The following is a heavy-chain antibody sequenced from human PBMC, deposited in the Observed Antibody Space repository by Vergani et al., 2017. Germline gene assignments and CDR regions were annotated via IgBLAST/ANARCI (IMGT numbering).Heavy chain of an antibody. D-gene: IGHD2-21*01. Sequence: QVQLQQWCAGLLKPSETLSLTCAVYGGSFSGYYWSWLRQPPGKGRELIGEIKHSGSTNYNPSLKSRVTISVDTSKNQFSLKLSSVTAADTAVYYCASSKGIVVVGGRWFDPWGQGTLVTVSS. CDR2: IKHSGST. V-gene: IGHV4-34*01. CDR3: ASSKGIVVVGGRWFDP. J-gene: IGHJ5*02. CDR1: GGSFSGYY.